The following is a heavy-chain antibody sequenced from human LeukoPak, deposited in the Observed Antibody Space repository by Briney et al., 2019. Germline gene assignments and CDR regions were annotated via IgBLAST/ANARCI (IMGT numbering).Heavy chain of an antibody. Sequence: GGSLTLSCAASGFTLSSYAMSWVRQAPGNGREWVSAISGSGGSTYYADSVKGRFTISRDNSKNTLYLQMNSLRAEDTAVYYCATRGKTTDAFDIWGQGTMVTVSS. CDR3: ATRGKTTDAFDI. CDR2: ISGSGGST. V-gene: IGHV3-23*01. D-gene: IGHD1-7*01. J-gene: IGHJ3*02. CDR1: GFTLSSYA.